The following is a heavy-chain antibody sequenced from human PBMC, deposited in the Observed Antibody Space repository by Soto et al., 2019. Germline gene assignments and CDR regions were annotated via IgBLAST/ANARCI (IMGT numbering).Heavy chain of an antibody. Sequence: PGESLKISCKGSGYSFTSYWIGWVRQMPGKGLEWMGIIYPGDSDTRYSPSFQGQVTISADKSISTAYLQWSSLKASDTAMYYCARFEGYSSGWYGLNWFDPWGQGTLVTVSS. CDR2: IYPGDSDT. J-gene: IGHJ5*02. CDR3: ARFEGYSSGWYGLNWFDP. D-gene: IGHD6-19*01. CDR1: GYSFTSYW. V-gene: IGHV5-51*01.